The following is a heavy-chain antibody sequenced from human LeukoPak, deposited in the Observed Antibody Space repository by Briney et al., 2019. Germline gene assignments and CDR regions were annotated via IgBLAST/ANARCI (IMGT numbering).Heavy chain of an antibody. CDR3: TTQGHIVVVTAIGFDY. Sequence: GGSLRLSCAASGFTFSNAWMSWVRQAPGKGLEWVGRIKSKTDGGTTDYAATVKGRFTISRYDSKNTLYLQMNSLKTEDTAVYYCTTQGHIVVVTAIGFDYWGQGTLVTVSS. D-gene: IGHD2-21*02. CDR2: IKSKTDGGTT. CDR1: GFTFSNAW. V-gene: IGHV3-15*01. J-gene: IGHJ4*02.